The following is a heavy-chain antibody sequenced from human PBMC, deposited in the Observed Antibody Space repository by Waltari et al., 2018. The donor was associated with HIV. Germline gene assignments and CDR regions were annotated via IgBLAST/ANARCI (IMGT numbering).Heavy chain of an antibody. CDR2: IKQDGSDK. V-gene: IGHV3-7*01. CDR3: ARAPLVVQAFDL. CDR1: GFTFRTFW. D-gene: IGHD1-1*01. Sequence: EVQLVESGGGLVQPGGSLRLACAASGFTFRTFWMSWVRQVPGKVREWVANIKQDGSDKYYVDSGKGRFTISRDNAKQFLYLQMNSLRVEDTAIYFCARAPLVVQAFDLWGQGTMVTVAS. J-gene: IGHJ3*01.